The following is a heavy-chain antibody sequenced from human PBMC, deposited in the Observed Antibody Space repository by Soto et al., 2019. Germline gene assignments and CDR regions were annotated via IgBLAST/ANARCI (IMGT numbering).Heavy chain of an antibody. J-gene: IGHJ4*02. CDR1: GYTFTSYD. CDR3: GRGGGGDEAKLFDY. CDR2: MNPNSGNT. V-gene: IGHV1-8*01. Sequence: QVQLVQSGAEVKKPGASVKVSCKASGYTFTSYDINWVRQATGQGLEWMGWMNPNSGNTGYAQKMQGRVTMARNPPISQAYMGVRKLGSEDTAVYYRGRGGGGDEAKLFDYWGQGTLVTVSS. D-gene: IGHD2-21*02.